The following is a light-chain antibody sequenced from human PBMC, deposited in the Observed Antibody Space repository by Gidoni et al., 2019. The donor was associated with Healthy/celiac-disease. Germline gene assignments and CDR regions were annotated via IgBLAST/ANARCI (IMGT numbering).Light chain of an antibody. CDR1: QSISSW. CDR3: QQYNSYSRT. Sequence: DIQMTQSPSTLSASVGDSVTITCRASQSISSWLAWYQQKPGKAPKLLIYDASSLESGVPSRFSGSGSGTEFTLTISSLQPDDFATYYCQQYNSYSRTFXQXTKVEIK. J-gene: IGKJ1*01. V-gene: IGKV1-5*01. CDR2: DAS.